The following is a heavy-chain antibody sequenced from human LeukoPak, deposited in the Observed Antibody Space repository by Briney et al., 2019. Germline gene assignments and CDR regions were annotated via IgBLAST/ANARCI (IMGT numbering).Heavy chain of an antibody. V-gene: IGHV1-69*04. Sequence: SVKVSCKASGGTFSSYTISWVRQAPGQGPEWMGRIIPILGIANYAQKFQGRVTITADKSTSTAYMELSSLRSEDTAVYYCARDRVGPYYYDSSGWDYYYYMDVWGKGTTVTVSS. CDR3: ARDRVGPYYYDSSGWDYYYYMDV. CDR1: GGTFSSYT. J-gene: IGHJ6*03. CDR2: IIPILGIA. D-gene: IGHD3-22*01.